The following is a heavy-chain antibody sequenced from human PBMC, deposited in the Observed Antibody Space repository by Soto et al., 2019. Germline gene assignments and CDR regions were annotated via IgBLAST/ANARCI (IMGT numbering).Heavy chain of an antibody. D-gene: IGHD3-22*01. CDR3: AKHMDDSGYSYVEGADH. CDR1: GFTFGRYA. J-gene: IGHJ4*02. V-gene: IGHV3-30*18. CDR2: ISYTGANT. Sequence: PXASLRLSCVASGFTFGRYAMHWVRQPPGRGLEWVAVISYTGANTYYVGSVRGRFTISRDNSKNTLYLQMNSLRAEDTAMYYCAKHMDDSGYSYVEGADHWGQGTLVTVS.